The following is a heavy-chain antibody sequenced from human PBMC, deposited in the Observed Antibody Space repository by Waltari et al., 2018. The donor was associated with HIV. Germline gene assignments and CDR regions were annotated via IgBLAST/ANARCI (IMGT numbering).Heavy chain of an antibody. CDR3: AKEGIAGRPSVPDY. D-gene: IGHD6-6*01. CDR1: GFTFSSYA. CDR2: ISGMGGRT. Sequence: EVQLLESGGGLVQPGGSLRLSCAASGFTFSSYAMSWVRQAPGKWVDWVSVISGMGGRTYYADLVKGRFTSSRDNSKNALYLQMNSLRAEDTAVYYCAKEGIAGRPSVPDYWGQGTLVTGSS. V-gene: IGHV3-23*01. J-gene: IGHJ4*02.